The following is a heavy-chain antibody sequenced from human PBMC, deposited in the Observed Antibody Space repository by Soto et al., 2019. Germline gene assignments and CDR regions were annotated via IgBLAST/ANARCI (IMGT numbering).Heavy chain of an antibody. CDR3: ARILVTVLLGTPSAP. J-gene: IGHJ5*02. V-gene: IGHV2-5*02. D-gene: IGHD1-1*01. Sequence: QITLKESGPPLVKPTQTLTLTCSFSGFSLSTNGVAVGWIRQPPGKALEWLALIYWDDDKRYNPSLKSRLATPEDTSKNQGVLKITNMDPVDTGTYCCARILVTVLLGTPSAPWGKGILATVSS. CDR1: GFSLSTNGVA. CDR2: IYWDDDK.